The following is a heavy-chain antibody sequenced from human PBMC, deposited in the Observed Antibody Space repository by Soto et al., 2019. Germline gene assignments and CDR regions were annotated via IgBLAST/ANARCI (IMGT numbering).Heavy chain of an antibody. D-gene: IGHD3-10*01. V-gene: IGHV3-30-3*01. CDR1: GFTFSSYA. J-gene: IGHJ5*02. CDR2: ISYDGSNK. Sequence: QVQLVESGGGVVQPGRSLRLSCAASGFTFSSYAMHWVRQAPGKGLEWVAVISYDGSNKYYADSVKGRFTISRGNSKNTLYLQMNSLRAEDTAVYYCARDFTNYGSGRYNWFDPRGQGTLVTVSS. CDR3: ARDFTNYGSGRYNWFDP.